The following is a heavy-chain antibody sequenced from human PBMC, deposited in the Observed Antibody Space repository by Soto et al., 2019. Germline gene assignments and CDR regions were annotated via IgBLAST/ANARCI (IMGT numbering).Heavy chain of an antibody. CDR2: IKSKTDGGTT. Sequence: EVQLVESGGGLIKPGGSLRLSCAASGFTFSNAWMNWVLQAPGKGLEWVGRIKSKTDGGTTDYAAPVKGRFTISRDDSKNTRYLQMNLRNTGDTGVYYWTTERETFDYWGQGTMVTVSS. J-gene: IGHJ4*02. CDR1: GFTFSNAW. V-gene: IGHV3-15*07. CDR3: TTERETFDY.